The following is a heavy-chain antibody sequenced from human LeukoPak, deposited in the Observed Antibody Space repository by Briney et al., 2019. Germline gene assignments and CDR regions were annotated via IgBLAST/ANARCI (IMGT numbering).Heavy chain of an antibody. CDR1: GFTFSNYA. Sequence: PGASLRLSCAASGFTFSNYAMSWVRQAPGKGPEWVSVISGSGGSTYYADSVKGRFTISRDNSKNTLYLQMNSLRAEDTAVYYCARVPLITQVRYGMDVWGQGTTVTVSS. J-gene: IGHJ6*02. D-gene: IGHD3-22*01. CDR2: ISGSGGST. CDR3: ARVPLITQVRYGMDV. V-gene: IGHV3-23*01.